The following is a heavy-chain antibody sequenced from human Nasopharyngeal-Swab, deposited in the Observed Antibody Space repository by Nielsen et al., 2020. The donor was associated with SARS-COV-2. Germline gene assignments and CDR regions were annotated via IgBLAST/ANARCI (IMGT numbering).Heavy chain of an antibody. J-gene: IGHJ6*02. CDR3: ASRNVGYYYYGMDV. Sequence: ASVKVSCKASGYTFTSYGISWVRQAPGQGLEWMGWISDYNGNTNYAQKLQGRVTMTTDTSTSTAYMELRSLRSDDTAVYYCASRNVGYYYYGMDVWGQGTTVTVSS. CDR1: GYTFTSYG. D-gene: IGHD1-14*01. V-gene: IGHV1-18*01. CDR2: ISDYNGNT.